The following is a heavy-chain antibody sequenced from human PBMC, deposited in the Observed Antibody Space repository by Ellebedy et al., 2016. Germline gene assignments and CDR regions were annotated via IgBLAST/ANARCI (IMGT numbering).Heavy chain of an antibody. CDR3: ATGGVSAYEY. CDR2: TNSDGSNT. V-gene: IGHV3-74*01. CDR1: GLTFRNYW. J-gene: IGHJ4*02. Sequence: GESLKISXVVSGLTFRNYWMHWVRQVPGKGLVWVSRTNSDGSNTIYEESVRGRFTAFRDNAQNTLYVQMNSLRADDTAVYYCATGGVSAYEYWGQGTLVTVSS. D-gene: IGHD5-12*01.